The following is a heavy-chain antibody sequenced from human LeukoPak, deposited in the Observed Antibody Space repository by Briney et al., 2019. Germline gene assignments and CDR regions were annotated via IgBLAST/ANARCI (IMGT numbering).Heavy chain of an antibody. Sequence: ASVKVSCKASGYTFTGYYMHWVRQAPGQGLEWMGWINPNSGGTNYAQKFQGWVTMTRDTSISTAYMELSRLRSDDTAVYYCARSPYSSGYHFRFDYWGQGTLVTVSS. V-gene: IGHV1-2*04. D-gene: IGHD3-22*01. J-gene: IGHJ4*02. CDR2: INPNSGGT. CDR3: ARSPYSSGYHFRFDY. CDR1: GYTFTGYY.